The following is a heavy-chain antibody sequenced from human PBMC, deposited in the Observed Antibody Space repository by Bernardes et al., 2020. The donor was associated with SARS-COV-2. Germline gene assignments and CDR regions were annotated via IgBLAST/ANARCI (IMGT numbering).Heavy chain of an antibody. CDR3: ARGWASTVGESFDDAFDI. CDR1: GYTFSVYY. J-gene: IGHJ3*02. D-gene: IGHD1-26*01. Sequence: ASVKVSCTASGYTFSVYYLHWVRQVPGQGLEWMGWINPNSGCTNYAQKFQGRVTMTTDTSISAAYMEVTSLTSDDTAIYYCARGWASTVGESFDDAFDIWGQGTMVTVSS. V-gene: IGHV1-2*02. CDR2: INPNSGCT.